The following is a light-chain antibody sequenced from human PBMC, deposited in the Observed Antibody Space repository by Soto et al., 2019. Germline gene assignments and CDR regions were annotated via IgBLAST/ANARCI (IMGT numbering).Light chain of an antibody. CDR1: SSDVGGYNY. V-gene: IGLV2-8*01. Sequence: QSVLTQPPSASGSPGQSVAISCTGTSSDVGGYNYVSWYQQYPGKAPKLMIYEVNKRPSGVPDRFSGSKSGNTASLTVSGLQAEDEADYYCSSYAGSGNVFGTGTKVTLL. CDR3: SSYAGSGNV. J-gene: IGLJ1*01. CDR2: EVN.